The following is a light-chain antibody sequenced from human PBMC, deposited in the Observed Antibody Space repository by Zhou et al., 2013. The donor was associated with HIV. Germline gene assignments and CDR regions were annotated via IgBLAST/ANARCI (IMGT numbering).Light chain of an antibody. V-gene: IGKV3-20*01. CDR3: HQYGTFPET. CDR2: RPS. J-gene: IGKJ1*01. CDR1: QSVSGNS. Sequence: EVLMTQSPVTLSVSPGDRATLSCRASQSVSGNSISWYHQKPGQAPRLLLYRPSSRATAVPERFSGSGSGTAFTLTISGLEPEDFGVYYCHQYGTFPETFGQGTKVEIK.